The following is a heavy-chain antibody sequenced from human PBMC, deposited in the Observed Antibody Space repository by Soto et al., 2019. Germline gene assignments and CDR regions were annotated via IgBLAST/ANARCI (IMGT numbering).Heavy chain of an antibody. CDR1: GGTFSSYT. J-gene: IGHJ6*02. CDR3: PTAWYGMDV. V-gene: IGHV1-69*02. CDR2: IIPILGIA. Sequence: QVQQVQSGAEVKKPGSSVKVSCKASGGTFSSYTISWVRQAPGQGLEWMGRIIPILGIANYAQKFQGRVTISADKSTRAHYMYLCFLTSEDTALYYCPTAWYGMDVWGQGTTVTVSS.